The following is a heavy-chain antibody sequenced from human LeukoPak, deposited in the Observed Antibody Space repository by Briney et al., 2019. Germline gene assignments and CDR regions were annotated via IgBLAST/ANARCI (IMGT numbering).Heavy chain of an antibody. CDR1: GYSISSGYY. V-gene: IGHV4-38-2*02. CDR2: IYHSGST. CDR3: ARDNWNYPNYYYYMDV. D-gene: IGHD1-7*01. Sequence: PSETLSLTCAVSGYSISSGYYWGWVRQPPGKGLEWIGSIYHSGSTYYNPSLKSRVTISVDTSKNQFSLKLSSVTAADTAVYYCARDNWNYPNYYYYMDVWGKGTTVTVSS. J-gene: IGHJ6*03.